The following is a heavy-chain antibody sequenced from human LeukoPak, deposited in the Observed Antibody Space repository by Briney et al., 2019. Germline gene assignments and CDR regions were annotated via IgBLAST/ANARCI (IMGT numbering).Heavy chain of an antibody. D-gene: IGHD3-22*01. J-gene: IGHJ6*02. V-gene: IGHV4-4*02. CDR2: IYHSGST. CDR1: GASISNSNW. Sequence: SETLSLTCAVAGASISNSNWWTWVRQPPGKGLEWIGEIYHSGSTNYKPSLKSRATISVDKSKNQFSLKLSSVTAADTAVYYCARAYYYDSSGYYLTLYYYYGMDVWGQGTTVTVSS. CDR3: ARAYYYDSSGYYLTLYYYYGMDV.